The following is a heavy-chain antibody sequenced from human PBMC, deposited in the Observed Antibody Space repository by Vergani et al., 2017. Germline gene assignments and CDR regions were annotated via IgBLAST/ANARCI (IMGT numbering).Heavy chain of an antibody. J-gene: IGHJ6*02. CDR3: ARGVRYSSGYHYYYYGMDV. CDR1: GGSFSGYY. V-gene: IGHV4-34*01. Sequence: QVQLQQWGAGLLKPSETLSLTCAVYGGSFSGYYWSWIRQPPGKGLEWIGEINHSGSTNYNPSLKSRVTISVDTSKNQCSLKLSSVTAADTAVYYCARGVRYSSGYHYYYYGMDVWGQGTTVTVSS. D-gene: IGHD6-19*01. CDR2: INHSGST.